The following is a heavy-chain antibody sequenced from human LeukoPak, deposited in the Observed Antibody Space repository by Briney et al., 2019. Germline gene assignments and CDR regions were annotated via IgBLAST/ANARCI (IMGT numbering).Heavy chain of an antibody. V-gene: IGHV1-18*01. CDR3: ARGIEGYDVLTGYYP. CDR2: TNVNNGNI. D-gene: IGHD3-9*01. CDR1: GYTFSDYG. J-gene: IGHJ5*02. Sequence: ASVKVSCKTSGYTFSDYGITWVRQAPGQGLEWMGWTNVNNGNINYAQKFQGRISITTDKSTTTAFMELRSLRSDDTAVYYCARGIEGYDVLTGYYPWGQGTLVTVSS.